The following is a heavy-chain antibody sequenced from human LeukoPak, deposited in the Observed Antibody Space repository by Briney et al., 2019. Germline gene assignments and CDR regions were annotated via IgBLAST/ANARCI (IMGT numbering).Heavy chain of an antibody. D-gene: IGHD3-22*01. J-gene: IGHJ6*02. CDR2: ISYDGSNK. CDR1: GFTFSSYA. V-gene: IGHV3-30-3*01. CDR3: FAPIVVVITTSGMDV. Sequence: GGSLRLSCAASGFTFSSYAMHWVRQAPGKGLEWVAVISYDGSNKYYADSVKGRLTISRDNSKNTLYLQMNSLRAEDTAVYYCFAPIVVVITTSGMDVWGQGTTVTVSS.